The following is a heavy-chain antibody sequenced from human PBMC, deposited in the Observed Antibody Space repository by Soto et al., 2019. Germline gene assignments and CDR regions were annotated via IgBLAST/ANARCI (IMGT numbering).Heavy chain of an antibody. V-gene: IGHV1-69*08. CDR1: GGTFSSYT. Sequence: QVQLVQSGAEVKKPGSSVKVSCKASGGTFSSYTISWVRQAPGQGLEWMGRIIPILGIANYAQKCQGRVTITAEKSTSTAYRELSSLRSEDTAVYYCARDGLDYYGSGSYGDYWGQGTLVTVSS. J-gene: IGHJ4*02. CDR2: IIPILGIA. D-gene: IGHD3-10*01. CDR3: ARDGLDYYGSGSYGDY.